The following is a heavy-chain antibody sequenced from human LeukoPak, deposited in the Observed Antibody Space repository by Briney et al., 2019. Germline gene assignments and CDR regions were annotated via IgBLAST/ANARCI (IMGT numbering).Heavy chain of an antibody. CDR1: GYTFTGYY. J-gene: IGHJ4*02. CDR2: INPNSGGT. V-gene: IGHV1-2*02. CDR3: ARGALYSAYDLADY. Sequence: GASVKVSCKASGYTFTGYYMHWVRQAPGQGLEWMGWINPNSGGTNYAQKFQGRVTMTRDTSTSTVYMQLSSLRSEDTAMYYCARGALYSAYDLADYWGQGTLVTVSS. D-gene: IGHD5-12*01.